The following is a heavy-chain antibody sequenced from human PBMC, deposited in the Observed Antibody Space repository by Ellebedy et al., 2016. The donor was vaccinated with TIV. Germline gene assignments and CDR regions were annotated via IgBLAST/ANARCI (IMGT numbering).Heavy chain of an antibody. V-gene: IGHV3-74*01. CDR2: MNSDGSTI. CDR3: ARGGVKAAMDV. D-gene: IGHD6-25*01. J-gene: IGHJ6*02. Sequence: GESLKISCAASGFTFSNYWMHWVRQAPGKGLVWVSQMNSDGSTIRHADSVKGRFTISRDNAKNTLDLQMNSLRAEETAGYYCARGGVKAAMDVWGQGTTVTVSS. CDR1: GFTFSNYW.